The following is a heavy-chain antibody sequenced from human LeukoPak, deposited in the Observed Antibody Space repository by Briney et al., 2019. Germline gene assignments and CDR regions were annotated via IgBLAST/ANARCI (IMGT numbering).Heavy chain of an antibody. CDR2: INPNSGGT. Sequence: ASVKVSCKASGYTFNNYGIGWVRQAPGQGLEWMGWINPNSGGTNYAQKFQGRVTMTRDTSISTAYMELSRLRSDDTAVYYCAILRGRSQLVDYWGQGTLVTVSS. D-gene: IGHD2-2*01. CDR3: AILRGRSQLVDY. V-gene: IGHV1-2*02. CDR1: GYTFNNYG. J-gene: IGHJ4*02.